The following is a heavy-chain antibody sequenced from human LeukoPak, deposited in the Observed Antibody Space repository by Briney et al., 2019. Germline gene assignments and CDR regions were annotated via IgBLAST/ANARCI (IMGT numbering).Heavy chain of an antibody. V-gene: IGHV1-8*01. CDR3: ARGSSEEMATIAY. Sequence: ASVKVSCKASGYTFTNYAINWVRQATGQGLEWMGWMNPSNGNTGFALKFQGRLTMTRDTSISTAYMELSSLRSEDTAIYFCARGSSEEMATIAYWGQGTLVTVSS. CDR1: GYTFTNYA. J-gene: IGHJ4*02. D-gene: IGHD5-24*01. CDR2: MNPSNGNT.